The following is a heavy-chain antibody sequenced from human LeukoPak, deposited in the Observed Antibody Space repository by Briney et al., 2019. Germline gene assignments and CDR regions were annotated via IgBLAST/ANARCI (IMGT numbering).Heavy chain of an antibody. J-gene: IGHJ4*02. CDR2: IYPGDSDT. Sequence: GESLKISCKGSGYSFTSYWIGWVRPMPGKGLGGMGIIYPGDSDTRYSPSFQGQVTISADKSISTAYLQWSSLKASDTAMYYCARSDEYYYDSSGYFYWGQGTLVTVSS. V-gene: IGHV5-51*01. CDR1: GYSFTSYW. D-gene: IGHD3-22*01. CDR3: ARSDEYYYDSSGYFY.